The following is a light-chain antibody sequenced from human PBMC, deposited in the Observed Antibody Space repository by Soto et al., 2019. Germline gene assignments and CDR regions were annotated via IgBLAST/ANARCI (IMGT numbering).Light chain of an antibody. V-gene: IGKV1-9*01. J-gene: IGKJ4*01. CDR3: QQLNKYPST. CDR2: GAS. CDR1: QGISSY. Sequence: IQLTQSPSSLSASVGDGVTITCRASQGISSYLGWYQQKQGKAPKILIYGASTLQSGVPSRFRGSGSGTDCTLTISRLQPEDVETDYCQQLNKYPSTFGGGTKVDIK.